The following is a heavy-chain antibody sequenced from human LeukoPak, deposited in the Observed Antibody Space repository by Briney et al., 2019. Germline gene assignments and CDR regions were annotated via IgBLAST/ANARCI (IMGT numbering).Heavy chain of an antibody. V-gene: IGHV1-69*05. J-gene: IGHJ4*02. D-gene: IGHD3-22*01. CDR3: ARGTAYYYDSSGYYYFDY. CDR2: IIPIFGTA. CDR1: GGTFSNYA. Sequence: SVKVSCKASGGTFSNYAISWVRQAPGQGLEWMGGIIPIFGTANYAQKFQGRVTITTDESTSTAYMELSSLRSEDTAVYYCARGTAYYYDSSGYYYFDYWGQGTLVTVSS.